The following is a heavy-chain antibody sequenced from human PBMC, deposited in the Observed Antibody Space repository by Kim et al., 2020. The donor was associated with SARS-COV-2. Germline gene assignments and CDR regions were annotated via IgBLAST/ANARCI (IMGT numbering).Heavy chain of an antibody. V-gene: IGHV4-59*09. D-gene: IGHD3-22*01. J-gene: IGHJ4*02. CDR3: ARGGYDSSGYYPHYFDY. Sequence: LKSRVTRSVDTSKNQFSLKLSSVTAADTAVYYCARGGYDSSGYYPHYFDYWGQGTLVTVSS.